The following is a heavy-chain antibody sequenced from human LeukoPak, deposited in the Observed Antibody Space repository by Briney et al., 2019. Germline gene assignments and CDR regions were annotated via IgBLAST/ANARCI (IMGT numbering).Heavy chain of an antibody. D-gene: IGHD4-17*01. CDR1: GFTFSNYP. CDR2: ISDNDGST. CDR3: AKEKTTRSALGFDY. J-gene: IGHJ4*02. V-gene: IGHV3-23*01. Sequence: PGGSLRLSCAASGFTFSNYPMSWGRQAPGKGLEWVSTISDNDGSTYYADSLKGRFTISRDNSKNTLYLQMNSLRAEDTAVYYCAKEKTTRSALGFDYWGQGTLVTVSS.